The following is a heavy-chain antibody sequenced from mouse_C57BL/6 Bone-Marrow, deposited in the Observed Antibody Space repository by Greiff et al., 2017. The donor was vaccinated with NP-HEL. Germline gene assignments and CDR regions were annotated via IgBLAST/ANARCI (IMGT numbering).Heavy chain of an antibody. Sequence: QVQLQQPGAELVKPGASVKMSCKASGYTFTSYWITWVKQRPGHGLEWIGDIYPGSGSTNYNEKFKSKATLTVDTSSSTAYMQLSSLTSEDSAVYYCARGKGSIYDGYPAWFAYWGQGTLVTVSA. D-gene: IGHD2-3*01. CDR2: IYPGSGST. CDR1: GYTFTSYW. CDR3: ARGKGSIYDGYPAWFAY. V-gene: IGHV1-55*01. J-gene: IGHJ3*01.